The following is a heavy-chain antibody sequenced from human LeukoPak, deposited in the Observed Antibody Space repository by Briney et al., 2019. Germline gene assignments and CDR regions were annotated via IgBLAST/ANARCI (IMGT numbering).Heavy chain of an antibody. CDR2: INADNGNT. Sequence: ASVKVSCKASGYTFTSYAMHWVRQAPGQRLEWMGWINADNGNTKYSQKFQGRVTITRDTSASTAYMELSSLRSEDTAVYYCARPEGWLLLAYWGQGTLVTVSS. J-gene: IGHJ4*02. CDR1: GYTFTSYA. V-gene: IGHV1-3*01. CDR3: ARPEGWLLLAY. D-gene: IGHD3-22*01.